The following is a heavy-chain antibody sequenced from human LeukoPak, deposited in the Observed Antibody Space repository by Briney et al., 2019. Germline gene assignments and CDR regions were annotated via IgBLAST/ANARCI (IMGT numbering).Heavy chain of an antibody. CDR2: ISSSSSYI. CDR3: ASFDYGDFDY. D-gene: IGHD4-17*01. V-gene: IGHV3-21*01. CDR1: GFTFSSYS. Sequence: GGSLRLSCAAPGFTFSSYSMNWVRQAPGKGPEWVSSISSSSSYIYYADSVKGRFTISRDNAKNSLYLQMNSLRAEDTAVYYRASFDYGDFDYWGQGTLVTVSS. J-gene: IGHJ4*02.